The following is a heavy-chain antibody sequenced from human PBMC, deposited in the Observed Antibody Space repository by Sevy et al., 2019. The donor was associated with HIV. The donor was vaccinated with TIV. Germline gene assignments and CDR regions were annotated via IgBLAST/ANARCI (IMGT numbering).Heavy chain of an antibody. Sequence: ASVKVSCKASGYTFTSYGISWVRQAPGQWLEWMGWISAYNGNTNYAQKLQGRVTMTTDTSTSTAYMELRSLRSDDTAVYYCARFLIYGDYALNYFDYWGQGTLVTVSS. CDR2: ISAYNGNT. J-gene: IGHJ4*02. CDR3: ARFLIYGDYALNYFDY. D-gene: IGHD4-17*01. V-gene: IGHV1-18*01. CDR1: GYTFTSYG.